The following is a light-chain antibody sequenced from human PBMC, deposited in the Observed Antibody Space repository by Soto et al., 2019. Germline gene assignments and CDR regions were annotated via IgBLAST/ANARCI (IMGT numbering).Light chain of an antibody. CDR3: QQAYSFPFT. V-gene: IGKV1-12*01. CDR1: QIISNW. J-gene: IGKJ3*01. CDR2: AAT. Sequence: DIQMTPFPSSVSASVGDSVAITCRASQIISNWVAWYQQKPGTAPRLLIYAATTLNSGVPSTFSGRRSGTDFTLTITDLQPEDFAIYYCQQAYSFPFTFGPGTKVDLK.